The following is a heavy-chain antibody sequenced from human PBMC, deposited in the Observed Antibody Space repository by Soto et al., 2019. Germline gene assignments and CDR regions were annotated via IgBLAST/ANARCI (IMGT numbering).Heavy chain of an antibody. Sequence: LRLSCAASGFTFSSYAMSWVRQAPGKGLEWVSSISDGGGNTYYADSVKGRFTISRDNSKNTLYLQMNSLRAEDTAVYYCAKDPPIPTLTIPRFYYYVMDVWGQGTTVTVSS. J-gene: IGHJ6*02. CDR2: ISDGGGNT. CDR1: GFTFSSYA. V-gene: IGHV3-23*01. CDR3: AKDPPIPTLTIPRFYYYVMDV. D-gene: IGHD2-21*01.